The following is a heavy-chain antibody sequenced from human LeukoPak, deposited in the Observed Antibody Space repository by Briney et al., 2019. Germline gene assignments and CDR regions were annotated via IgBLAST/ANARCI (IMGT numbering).Heavy chain of an antibody. CDR2: ISFDGSKT. J-gene: IGHJ2*01. D-gene: IGHD6-13*01. CDR1: GFTFSGYG. CDR3: AKDHVDSSSWSQYFDL. Sequence: EGSLRLSCAGSGFTFSGYGLHWVRQAPGKGLEWVAVISFDGSKTQYADSVKGRFTISRDTFRSTLSLQMHSLRPEDTAVYYCAKDHVDSSSWSQYFDLWGRGTPVTVSS. V-gene: IGHV3-30*18.